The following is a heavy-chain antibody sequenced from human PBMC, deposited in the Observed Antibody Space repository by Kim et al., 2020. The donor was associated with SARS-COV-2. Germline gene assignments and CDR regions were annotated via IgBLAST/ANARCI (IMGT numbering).Heavy chain of an antibody. Sequence: VKGRFNIARDNYKNALYLQMNSQRAEDTAVYYCAKDRTASSSWWNIFLDYWGQGTLVTVSS. J-gene: IGHJ4*02. D-gene: IGHD6-13*01. V-gene: IGHV3-23*01. CDR3: AKDRTASSSWWNIFLDY.